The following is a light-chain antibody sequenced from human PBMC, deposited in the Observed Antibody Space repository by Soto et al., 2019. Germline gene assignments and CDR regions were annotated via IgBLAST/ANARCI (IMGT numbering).Light chain of an antibody. V-gene: IGKV3-20*01. CDR3: QQYGSAPWT. Sequence: EILLTQSPGTLSLSPGERATLSCRASQSVSSSYLAWYQQKPGQAPSLLIYGASSRAPGIPDRFNGSGYGTDFTLTISRLEPEDFAVYYCQQYGSAPWTFGQGTKVEIK. J-gene: IGKJ1*01. CDR2: GAS. CDR1: QSVSSSY.